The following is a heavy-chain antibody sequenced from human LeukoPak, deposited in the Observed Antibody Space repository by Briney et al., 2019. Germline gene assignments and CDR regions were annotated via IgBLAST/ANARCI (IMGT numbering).Heavy chain of an antibody. Sequence: SETLSLTCAVYGGSFSGYYWSWIRRPPGKGLEWIGEINHSGSTNYNPSLKSRVTISVDTSKNQFSLKLSSVTAADTAVYYCARGVIFDYWGQGTLVTVSS. CDR1: GGSFSGYY. CDR2: INHSGST. CDR3: ARGVIFDY. D-gene: IGHD2/OR15-2a*01. J-gene: IGHJ4*02. V-gene: IGHV4-34*01.